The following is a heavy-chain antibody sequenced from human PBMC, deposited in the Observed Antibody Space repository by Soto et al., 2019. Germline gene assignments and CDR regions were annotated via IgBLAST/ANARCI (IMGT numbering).Heavy chain of an antibody. CDR2: ISWDGGST. D-gene: IGHD7-27*01. V-gene: IGHV3-43D*03. CDR1: GFTFDDYA. Sequence: GGSLRLSCAASGFTFDDYAMHWVRQAPGKGLEWVSLISWDGGSTYYADSVKGRFTISRDNSKNSLYLQMNSLRAEDTALYYCAKDIHGDPHTYYGMDVWGQGTTVTVSS. J-gene: IGHJ6*02. CDR3: AKDIHGDPHTYYGMDV.